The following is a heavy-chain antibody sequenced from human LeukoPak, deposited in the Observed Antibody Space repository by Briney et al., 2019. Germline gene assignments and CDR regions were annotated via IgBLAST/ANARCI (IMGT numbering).Heavy chain of an antibody. CDR2: TWYDGSKE. D-gene: IGHD2-15*01. Sequence: GGSLRLSCAASGFILSNYGMHWVRQAPGKGLEWVAVTWYDGSKEYYADSVKGRFTISRDNSKNTLYLQMNSLRAEDTAVYYCAKDRVVVVVAATHNWFDPWGQGTLVTVSS. CDR1: GFILSNYG. J-gene: IGHJ5*02. CDR3: AKDRVVVVVAATHNWFDP. V-gene: IGHV3-33*06.